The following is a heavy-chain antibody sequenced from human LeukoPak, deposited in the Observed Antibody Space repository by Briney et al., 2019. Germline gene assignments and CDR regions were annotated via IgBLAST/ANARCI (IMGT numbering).Heavy chain of an antibody. J-gene: IGHJ6*02. CDR1: GYTFTSYA. V-gene: IGHV7-4-1*02. D-gene: IGHD3-22*01. CDR2: INTNTGNP. Sequence: ASVKVSCKASGYTFTSYAMNWVGQAPGQRLEWMGWINTNTGNPTYAQGFTGRFVFSLDTSVSTAYLQISSLKAEDTAVYYCARDSETDYFDSSANIYGLDVWGQGATVTVSS. CDR3: ARDSETDYFDSSANIYGLDV.